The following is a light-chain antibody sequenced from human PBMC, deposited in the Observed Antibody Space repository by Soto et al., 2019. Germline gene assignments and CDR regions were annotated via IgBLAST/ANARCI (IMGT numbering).Light chain of an antibody. Sequence: AIRMTQSPSSFSASTRDRVTITCRASQGISSYLAWYQQKPGKAPKLLIYAASTLQSGVPSRFSGSGSGTDFTLTISCLQSEDFATYYCQQYYSYPPVTFGGGTKVEIK. V-gene: IGKV1-8*01. J-gene: IGKJ4*01. CDR2: AAS. CDR3: QQYYSYPPVT. CDR1: QGISSY.